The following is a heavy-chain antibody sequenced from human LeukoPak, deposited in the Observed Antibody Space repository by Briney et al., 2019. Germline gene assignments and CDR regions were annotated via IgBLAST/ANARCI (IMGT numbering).Heavy chain of an antibody. V-gene: IGHV3-48*03. CDR2: IGSSDTTV. CDR1: GFTFSSSE. D-gene: IGHD4-17*01. Sequence: GESLRLSCAASGFTFSSSEMNWVRQGPGKGLEWVSYIGSSDTTVHYADSVEGRFTISRDNAKNSLYLQMNSLRAEDTAIYYCARLTVTTKDAFDIWGQGTMVIVSS. CDR3: ARLTVTTKDAFDI. J-gene: IGHJ3*02.